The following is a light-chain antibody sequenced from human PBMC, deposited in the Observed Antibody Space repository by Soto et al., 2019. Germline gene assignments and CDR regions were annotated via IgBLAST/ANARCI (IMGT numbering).Light chain of an antibody. CDR1: SSDVGKYDR. CDR2: EVT. V-gene: IGLV2-18*02. CDR3: SSYTSTSRYV. J-gene: IGLJ1*01. Sequence: QSALTQPPSVSGSPGQSVTISCTGTSSDVGKYDRVSWYQQPPGTAPTLIIYEVTNRPSGVPARFAGSKSGNTASLTISGLQAEDEADYYCSSYTSTSRYVFGAGTKLTVL.